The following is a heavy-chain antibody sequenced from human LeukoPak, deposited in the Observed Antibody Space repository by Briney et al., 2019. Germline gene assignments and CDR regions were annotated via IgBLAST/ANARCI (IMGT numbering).Heavy chain of an antibody. Sequence: GGSLRLSCAASGFTFSSYGMHWVRQAPGKGLEWVAFIRYDGSNKYYADSVKGRFTISRDNSKNTLYLQMNSLRAEDTAVYYCAKDWGHRLAAYYFDYWGQRTLVTVSS. CDR1: GFTFSSYG. CDR3: AKDWGHRLAAYYFDY. V-gene: IGHV3-30*02. CDR2: IRYDGSNK. D-gene: IGHD3-16*01. J-gene: IGHJ4*02.